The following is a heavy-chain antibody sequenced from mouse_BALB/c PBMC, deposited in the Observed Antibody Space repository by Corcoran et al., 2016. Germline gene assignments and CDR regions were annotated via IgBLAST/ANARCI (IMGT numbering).Heavy chain of an antibody. CDR1: GYTFTNYG. V-gene: IGHV9-3-1*01. CDR2: INTYTGEP. Sequence: QIQLVQSGPELKKPGETVKISCKASGYTFTNYGMNWVKKAPGKGLKWMGWINTYTGEPTYADDFKGRFAFSLETSASTAYFQINNLQNEDTAKYFCAREPYAMGYWGQGTSVTVSS. CDR3: AREPYAMGY. J-gene: IGHJ4*01.